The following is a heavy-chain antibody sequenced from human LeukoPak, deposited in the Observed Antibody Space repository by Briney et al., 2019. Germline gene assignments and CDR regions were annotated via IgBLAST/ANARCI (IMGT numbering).Heavy chain of an antibody. J-gene: IGHJ4*02. V-gene: IGHV3-23*01. CDR2: ISASGGST. CDR3: AKGSGSYYEGYFDD. CDR1: GFTFSSYA. Sequence: GGSLRLSCAASGFTFSSYAMSWVRRAPGKGLEWVSAISASGGSTYYTDSVKGRFTISRDNSKNTLYLQMNSLRAEDTAVYYRAKGSGSYYEGYFDDWGQGTLVTVSS. D-gene: IGHD1-26*01.